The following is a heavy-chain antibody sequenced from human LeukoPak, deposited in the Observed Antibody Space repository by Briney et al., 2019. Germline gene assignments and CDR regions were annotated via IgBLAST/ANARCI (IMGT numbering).Heavy chain of an antibody. J-gene: IGHJ4*02. V-gene: IGHV1-2*02. CDR3: ARDSDYYGSDY. Sequence: ASVKVSCKASGYTFTSYDINWVRQAPGQGLEWMGWINPNSGGTNYAQKFQGRVTMTRDTSISTAYMELSRLRSDDTAVYYCARDSDYYGSDYWGQGTLVTVSS. CDR2: INPNSGGT. CDR1: GYTFTSYD. D-gene: IGHD1-26*01.